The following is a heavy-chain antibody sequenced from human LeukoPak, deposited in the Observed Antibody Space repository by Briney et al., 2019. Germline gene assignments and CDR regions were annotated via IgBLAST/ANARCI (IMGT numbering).Heavy chain of an antibody. CDR1: GYTFTSYY. CDR2: INPSGDPT. D-gene: IGHD3-9*01. V-gene: IGHV1-46*01. Sequence: ASVKVSCKASGYTFTSYYMHWVRQAPGQGLEWVGIINPSGDPTTYAQKFQGRVTMTSDMSTSTVYMELSSLRSEDTAVYYCARHILTGYYQMDVRGEGTTVSISS. CDR3: ARHILTGYYQMDV. J-gene: IGHJ6*04.